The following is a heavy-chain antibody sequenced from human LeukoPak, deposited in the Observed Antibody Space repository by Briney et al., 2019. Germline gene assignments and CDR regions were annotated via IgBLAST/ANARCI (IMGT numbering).Heavy chain of an antibody. V-gene: IGHV3-48*04. D-gene: IGHD3-10*01. CDR2: ISSSSSTI. Sequence: GGSLRLSCAASGFTFSSYSMNWVRQAPGKGLEWVSYISSSSSTIYYADSVKGRFTISRDNAKNSLYLQMNSLRAEDTAVYYCAREDYGSGSSFDYWGQGTLVTVSS. CDR1: GFTFSSYS. J-gene: IGHJ4*02. CDR3: AREDYGSGSSFDY.